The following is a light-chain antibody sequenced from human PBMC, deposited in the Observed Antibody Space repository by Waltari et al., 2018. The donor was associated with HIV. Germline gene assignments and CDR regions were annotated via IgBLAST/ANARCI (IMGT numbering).Light chain of an antibody. V-gene: IGLV1-40*01. Sequence: QSVLTQPPSGSAAPGQRVTSSCTGSSSNIGAGYAVHWYQQLPGTAPKLLIYGNSNRPSGFPDRFSGSKSGTSASLAITGLQPDDETDYYCQSYDSSLSNWVFGGGTKLTVL. CDR1: SSNIGAGYA. CDR3: QSYDSSLSNWV. CDR2: GNS. J-gene: IGLJ3*02.